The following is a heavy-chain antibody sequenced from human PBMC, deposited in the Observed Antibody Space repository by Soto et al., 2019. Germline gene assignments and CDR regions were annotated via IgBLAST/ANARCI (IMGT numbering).Heavy chain of an antibody. Sequence: EVQLLESGGGLVQPGGSLRLSCAASGFTFSNCVMSWVRQAPGEGLHWVAGIGGSGRKTYYADSVKGRFTISRDNSKNTVFLQMNSLRAEDTAIYYCAKDGLSDSPSAIDYWGHGTLVTVS. V-gene: IGHV3-23*01. CDR2: IGGSGRKT. J-gene: IGHJ4*01. CDR1: GFTFSNCV. CDR3: AKDGLSDSPSAIDY. D-gene: IGHD2-21*02.